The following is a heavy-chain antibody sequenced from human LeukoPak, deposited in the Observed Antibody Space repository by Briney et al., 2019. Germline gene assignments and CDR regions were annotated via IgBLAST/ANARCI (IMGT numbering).Heavy chain of an antibody. CDR3: ARVSPLTMAFGGVIVIDY. CDR1: GYTFTSYG. J-gene: IGHJ4*02. CDR2: ISAYNGNT. D-gene: IGHD3-16*02. V-gene: IGHV1-18*01. Sequence: ASVKVSCKASGYTFTSYGISWVRQAPGQGLEWMGWISAYNGNTNYAQKLQGRVTMTTDTSTSTAYMELRSLRSDDTAVYYCARVSPLTMAFGGVIVIDYWGQGTLVTVSS.